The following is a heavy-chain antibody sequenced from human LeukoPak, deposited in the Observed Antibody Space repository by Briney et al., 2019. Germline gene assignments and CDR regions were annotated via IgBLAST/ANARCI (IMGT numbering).Heavy chain of an antibody. Sequence: PGGSLRLSCAASGFTFSSYAMSWVRQAPGKGLEWVSVIYSGGSTYYADSVKGRFTISRDNSKNTLYLQMNSLRAEDTAVYYCARDSGGGFDYWGQGTLVTVSS. CDR2: IYSGGST. J-gene: IGHJ4*02. D-gene: IGHD2-15*01. V-gene: IGHV3-53*01. CDR1: GFTFSSYA. CDR3: ARDSGGGFDY.